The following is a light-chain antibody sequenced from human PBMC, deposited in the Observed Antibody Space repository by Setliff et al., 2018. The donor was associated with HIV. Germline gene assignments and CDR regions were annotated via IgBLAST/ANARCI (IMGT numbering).Light chain of an antibody. CDR2: EVT. V-gene: IGLV2-18*02. CDR3: SSSTSTNTWV. Sequence: QSVLTQPPSVSGSLGQSVTISCTGTSSDVGFYDRVSWYQQRPGTAPKLIIFEVTYRPSGVPNRFSGSKSGNSASLTISGLRPEDEADYFCSSSTSTNTWVFGLGTKVTVL. J-gene: IGLJ1*01. CDR1: SSDVGFYDR.